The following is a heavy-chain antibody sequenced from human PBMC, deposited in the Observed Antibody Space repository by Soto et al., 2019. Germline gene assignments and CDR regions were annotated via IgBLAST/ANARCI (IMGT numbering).Heavy chain of an antibody. CDR1: GGSISSSSYY. CDR3: ARGDRVAADIDY. CDR2: IYYSGST. V-gene: IGHV4-39*01. J-gene: IGHJ4*02. Sequence: QLQLQESGPGLVKPSETLSLTCTVSGGSISSSSYYWGWIRQPPGKGLEWIGSIYYSGSTYYNPSLKSRVTISVDTSKNQFSLKLSSVTAADTAVYYCARGDRVAADIDYWGQGTLVTVSS. D-gene: IGHD6-19*01.